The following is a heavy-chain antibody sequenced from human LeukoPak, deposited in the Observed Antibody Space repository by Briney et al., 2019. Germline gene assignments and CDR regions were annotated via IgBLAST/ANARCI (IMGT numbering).Heavy chain of an antibody. CDR2: IRGGGGST. V-gene: IGHV3-23*01. Sequence: GGSLRLSCTASGFTFSAYAMMWVRQAPGKGPEWVSAIRGGGGSTYYADSVKGRFTISRDNSKNTLYLQMNSLRAEDTAVYYCAKSYSGSYYDYFDYWGQGTLVTVSS. J-gene: IGHJ4*02. CDR1: GFTFSAYA. D-gene: IGHD1-26*01. CDR3: AKSYSGSYYDYFDY.